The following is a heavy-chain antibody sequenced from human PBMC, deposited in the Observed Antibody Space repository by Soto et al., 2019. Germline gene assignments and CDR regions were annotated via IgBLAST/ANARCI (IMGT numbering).Heavy chain of an antibody. J-gene: IGHJ4*02. CDR2: IIGIGGST. CDR3: AKDARYYWKIDY. Sequence: LRLSCAASGFTFSSYAMSWVRQAPGKGLEWVSGIIGIGGSTYYADSVKGRFTISRDNSKNTLFLQMSSLRAEDTAIYYCAKDARYYWKIDYWGQGTLVTVSS. D-gene: IGHD1-20*01. CDR1: GFTFSSYA. V-gene: IGHV3-23*01.